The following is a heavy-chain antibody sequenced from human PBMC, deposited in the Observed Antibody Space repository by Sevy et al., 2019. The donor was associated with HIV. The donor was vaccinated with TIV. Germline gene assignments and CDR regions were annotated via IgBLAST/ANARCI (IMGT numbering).Heavy chain of an antibody. D-gene: IGHD1-26*01. CDR3: AGENAWGRGYS. CDR1: GGSITSLY. J-gene: IGHJ4*02. Sequence: SETLSLTCTVSGGSITSLYWNWIRQPPGKGLEWIANIYNGHINYNPSLKSRVTLSLDTSKNQFSLGLSSVTAADTAMYYCAGENAWGRGYSWGQGTLVTVSS. V-gene: IGHV4-59*08. CDR2: IYNGHI.